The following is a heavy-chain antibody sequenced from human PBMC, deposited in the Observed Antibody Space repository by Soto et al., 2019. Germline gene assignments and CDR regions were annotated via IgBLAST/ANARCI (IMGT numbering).Heavy chain of an antibody. CDR1: GGTFSSYA. Sequence: VQLVQSGAEVQKPGSSVKVSCKASGGTFSSYAVSWVRQAPGQGLEWMGGFIPLLGSANYAGKFQGRVTITAGESATIALVELSNLRSEDTAVYYCAIGSTYSGAFDYWGKGTLVTVSS. D-gene: IGHD1-26*01. CDR3: AIGSTYSGAFDY. V-gene: IGHV1-69*01. CDR2: FIPLLGSA. J-gene: IGHJ4*02.